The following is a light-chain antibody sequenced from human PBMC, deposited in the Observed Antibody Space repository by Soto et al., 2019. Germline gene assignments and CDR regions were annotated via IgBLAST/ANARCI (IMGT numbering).Light chain of an antibody. J-gene: IGLJ3*02. CDR2: DVS. Sequence: QSALTQPRSVSGSPGQSVTISCTGTSSDVGGYNYVSSYQQHPGKAPKLVIYDVSKRPSGVPDRFSGSKSGNTASLTVSGLQAEDEADYSCCSYAGTYTQWVFGGGTKLTVL. CDR1: SSDVGGYNY. V-gene: IGLV2-11*01. CDR3: CSYAGTYTQWV.